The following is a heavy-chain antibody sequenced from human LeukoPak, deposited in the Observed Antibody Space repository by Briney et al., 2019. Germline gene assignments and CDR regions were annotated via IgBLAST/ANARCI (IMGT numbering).Heavy chain of an antibody. J-gene: IGHJ4*02. Sequence: PGGSLRLSCAASGFTFSSYGMHWVRRAPGKGLEWVAVIWYDGSNKYYADSVKGRFTISRDNSKNTLYLQMNSLRAEDTAVYYCAREGGGSAAFDYWGQGTLVTVSS. D-gene: IGHD3-10*01. V-gene: IGHV3-33*01. CDR1: GFTFSSYG. CDR3: AREGGGSAAFDY. CDR2: IWYDGSNK.